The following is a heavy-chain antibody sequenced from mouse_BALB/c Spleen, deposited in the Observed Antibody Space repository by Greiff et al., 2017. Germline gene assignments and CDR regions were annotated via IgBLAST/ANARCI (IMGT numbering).Heavy chain of an antibody. CDR2: ISSGGSYT. J-gene: IGHJ3*01. V-gene: IGHV5-6-4*01. Sequence: EVQLVESGGGLVKPGGSLKLSCAASGFTFSSYTMSWVRQTPEKRLEWVATISSGGSYTYYPDSVKGRFTISRDNAKNTLYLQMSSLKSEDTAMYYCTRDLEGGPWFAYWGQGTLVTVSA. CDR1: GFTFSSYT. CDR3: TRDLEGGPWFAY.